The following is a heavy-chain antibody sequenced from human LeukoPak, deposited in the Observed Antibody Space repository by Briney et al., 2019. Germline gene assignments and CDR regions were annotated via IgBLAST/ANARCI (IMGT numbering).Heavy chain of an antibody. J-gene: IGHJ4*02. Sequence: GGSLRLSCAASGFTFSSYSMNWVRQAPGKGLEWVSSISSSSSYIYYADSVKGRFTISRDNAKNSLYLQMNSLRAEDTAVYYCARARCSSTSCYVSPYDYWGQGTLVTVSS. CDR1: GFTFSSYS. CDR2: ISSSSSYI. CDR3: ARARCSSTSCYVSPYDY. V-gene: IGHV3-21*01. D-gene: IGHD2-2*01.